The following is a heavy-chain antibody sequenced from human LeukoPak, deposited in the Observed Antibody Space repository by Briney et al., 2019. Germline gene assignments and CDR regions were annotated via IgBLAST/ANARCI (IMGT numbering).Heavy chain of an antibody. J-gene: IGHJ4*02. Sequence: ASVKVSCKASGYTFTSYSMNWVRQAPGQGLEWMGWINTNTGDPTYAQGFTGRFVFSLDTSVSTAYLQISSLKAEDTAVYYCARFTVTTPYYFDYWGQGTLVTVSS. CDR2: INTNTGDP. V-gene: IGHV7-4-1*02. CDR1: GYTFTSYS. D-gene: IGHD4-17*01. CDR3: ARFTVTTPYYFDY.